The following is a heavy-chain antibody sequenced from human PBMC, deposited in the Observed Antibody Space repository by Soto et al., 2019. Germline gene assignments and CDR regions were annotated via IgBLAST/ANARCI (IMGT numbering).Heavy chain of an antibody. Sequence: PGESLKISCKGSGYSFTSYWISWVRQMPGKGLEWMGRIDPSDSYTNYSPSFQGHVTISADKSISTAYLQWSSLKASDTATYYCVLFYYYYYCSGYYSPSRYYGMDVWGQGTTVTVSS. CDR3: VLFYYYYYCSGYYSPSRYYGMDV. V-gene: IGHV5-10-1*01. D-gene: IGHD3-22*01. J-gene: IGHJ6*02. CDR2: IDPSDSYT. CDR1: GYSFTSYW.